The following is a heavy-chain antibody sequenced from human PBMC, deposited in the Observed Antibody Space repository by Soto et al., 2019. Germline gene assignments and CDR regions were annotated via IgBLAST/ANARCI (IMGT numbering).Heavy chain of an antibody. D-gene: IGHD3-10*01. Sequence: SQTLSLTCAISGDSVSTNSAAWDWVRQSTSRGLEWLGRTYYRSKWYNDYALSVKSRITINPDTSKNHFSLQLNSVTPEDTAVYYCARASGLGSYDWFDPWGQGTLVTVSS. V-gene: IGHV6-1*01. CDR2: TYYRSKWYN. J-gene: IGHJ5*02. CDR3: ARASGLGSYDWFDP. CDR1: GDSVSTNSAA.